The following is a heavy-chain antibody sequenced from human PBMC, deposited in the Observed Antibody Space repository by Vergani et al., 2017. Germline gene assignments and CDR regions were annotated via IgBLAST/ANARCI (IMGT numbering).Heavy chain of an antibody. CDR1: GFTFSSYS. CDR2: ISSSSSTI. Sequence: EVQLVESGGGLVQPGGSLRLSCAASGFTFSSYSMNWVRQAPGKGLEWVSYISSSSSTIYYADSVKGRFTISRDNSKNTLYLQMNSLRAEDTAVYYCAKGLRVVVVPAAIDYWGQGTLVTVSS. J-gene: IGHJ4*02. D-gene: IGHD2-2*01. CDR3: AKGLRVVVVPAAIDY. V-gene: IGHV3-48*01.